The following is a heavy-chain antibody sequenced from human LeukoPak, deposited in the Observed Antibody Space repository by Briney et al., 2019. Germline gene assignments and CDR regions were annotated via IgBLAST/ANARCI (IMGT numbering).Heavy chain of an antibody. J-gene: IGHJ5*02. V-gene: IGHV3-21*01. D-gene: IGHD6-13*01. CDR2: ISSSSSYI. Sequence: PGGSLRLSCAASGFTFSSYSMNWVRQAPGKGLEWVSSISSSSSYIYYADSVKGRFTISRDNAKNSLYLQMNSLRAEDTAVYYCARDLYGGFFGIAAAGTFGSGLWFDPWGQGTLVTVSS. CDR1: GFTFSSYS. CDR3: ARDLYGGFFGIAAAGTFGSGLWFDP.